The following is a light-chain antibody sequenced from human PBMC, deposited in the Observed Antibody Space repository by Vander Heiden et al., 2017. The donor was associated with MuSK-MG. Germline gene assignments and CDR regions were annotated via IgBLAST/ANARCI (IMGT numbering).Light chain of an antibody. Sequence: EIVLTQSPGTLSLSPGERATLSCRASQGVSSSSLAWYQQKPGQAPRLLIYGASSRATGIPDRFSGSGSGTDFTLTISRLEPEDIAVYYCQQYGSSLFTFGHGTKVDIQ. V-gene: IGKV3-20*01. CDR3: QQYGSSLFT. CDR2: GAS. J-gene: IGKJ3*01. CDR1: QGVSSSS.